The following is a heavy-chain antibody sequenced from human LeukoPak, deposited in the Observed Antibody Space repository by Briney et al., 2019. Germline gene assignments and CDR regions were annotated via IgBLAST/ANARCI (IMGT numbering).Heavy chain of an antibody. J-gene: IGHJ4*02. Sequence: GGSLRLSCAASGFTFSSYGMHWVRQAPGKGLVWVSRINSDGSSTSYADSVKGRFTISRDNAKNTLYLQMNSLRAEDTAVYYCARSRWLQGMDYWGQGTLVTVSS. CDR1: GFTFSSYG. D-gene: IGHD5-24*01. V-gene: IGHV3-74*01. CDR3: ARSRWLQGMDY. CDR2: INSDGSST.